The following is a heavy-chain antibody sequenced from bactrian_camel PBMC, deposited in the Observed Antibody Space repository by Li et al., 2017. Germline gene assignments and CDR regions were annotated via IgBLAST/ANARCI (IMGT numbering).Heavy chain of an antibody. CDR2: IASDGSIT. J-gene: IGHJ4*01. CDR3: ATGTVPEGTWDY. V-gene: IGHV3-2*01. CDR1: GFIAGSNY. Sequence: HVQLVESGGGLVQPGGSLRLSCADSGFIAGSNYMSWVRQAPGKGLEWVSTIASDGSITYYADSVRGRFTISRDNTENTAYLQMDSLKSEDTALYYCATGTVPEGTWDYWGQGTQVTVS. D-gene: IGHD6*01.